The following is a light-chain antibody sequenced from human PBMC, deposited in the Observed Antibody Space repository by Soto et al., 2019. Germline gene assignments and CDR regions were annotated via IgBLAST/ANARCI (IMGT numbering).Light chain of an antibody. J-gene: IGKJ1*01. CDR1: QGISNY. V-gene: IGKV1-27*01. Sequence: DLQMTQSPSSLSASVGDRVTITCRASQGISNYLAWYQQKPGKVPKLLIYAASTLQSGVPSRFSGSGAGPDFTLTISSLQPEDVATYYCHKYHSALGTWTFGQGTKVEIK. CDR2: AAS. CDR3: HKYHSALGTWT.